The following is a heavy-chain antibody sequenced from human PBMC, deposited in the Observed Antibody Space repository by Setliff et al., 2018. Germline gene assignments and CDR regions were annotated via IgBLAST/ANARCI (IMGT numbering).Heavy chain of an antibody. CDR1: GGSIRDYY. CDR2: IYYRGTT. J-gene: IGHJ5*02. D-gene: IGHD1-26*01. CDR3: AAVGTSAGGGWFDP. Sequence: SETLSLTCTVSGGSIRDYYWNWIRQSPGKGLEWIGYIYYRGTTNYNASLKSRFTISIDMSRKQFSLKLTSATAADTAVYFCAAVGTSAGGGWFDPWGQGTLVTVSS. V-gene: IGHV4-59*01.